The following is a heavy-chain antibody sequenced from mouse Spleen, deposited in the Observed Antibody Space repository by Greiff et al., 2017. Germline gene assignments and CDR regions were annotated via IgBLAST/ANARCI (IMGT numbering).Heavy chain of an antibody. Sequence: EVQRVESGGGLVKPEGSLKLSCAASGFAFSSYGMAWVRQTPEQSLEWVATISNGCVSTYYQDNVKGRFTISRDNAKNTLYLQMSSLKSEDTAMYYCTRHSSKNDFDYWGQGTTLTVSS. CDR3: TRHSSKNDFDY. V-gene: IGHV5-12-1*01. CDR1: GFAFSSYG. J-gene: IGHJ2*01. CDR2: ISNGCVST. D-gene: IGHD1-1*01.